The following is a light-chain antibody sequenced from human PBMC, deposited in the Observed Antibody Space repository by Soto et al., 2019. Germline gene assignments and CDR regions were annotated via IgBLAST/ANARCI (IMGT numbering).Light chain of an antibody. CDR3: QQYGRSPAT. CDR2: TAS. V-gene: IGKV3-20*01. CDR1: QSVSNNY. J-gene: IGKJ1*01. Sequence: EIVLTQSPGTLSLSPGERATLSCRASQSVSNNYLAWYQRKPGQTPRLLIYTASSGAAGVPDRFSGSGSGTDFTLTISRLEPGDFAVYYCQQYGRSPATFGQGTKVDIK.